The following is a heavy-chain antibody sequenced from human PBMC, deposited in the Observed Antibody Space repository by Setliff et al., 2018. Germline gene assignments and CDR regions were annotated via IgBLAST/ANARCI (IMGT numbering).Heavy chain of an antibody. V-gene: IGHV1-69-2*01. Sequence: YYWGWIRQPPGRGLEWMGRVDPKDGQAIYAKKFQGRFTITADTSIDTSYMELSSLTSEDTAVYYCATDLAIRGVQFDYWGRGTLVTVCS. CDR2: VDPKDGQA. CDR3: ATDLAIRGVQFDY. CDR1: YY. J-gene: IGHJ4*02. D-gene: IGHD3-10*01.